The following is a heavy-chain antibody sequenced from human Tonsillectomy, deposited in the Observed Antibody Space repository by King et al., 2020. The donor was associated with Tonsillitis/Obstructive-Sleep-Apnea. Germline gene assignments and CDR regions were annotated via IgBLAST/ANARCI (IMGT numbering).Heavy chain of an antibody. J-gene: IGHJ4*02. V-gene: IGHV3-73*01. CDR1: GFTFSGSA. Sequence: VQLVESGGGLVRPGGALKLSFAASGFTFSGSAMHWVRQGSGKGRGWVGRIRSKANGYATAYSAAVKGRVTNSRDGSKNTACMQMNSLKTEVTAVYYCTRHVGGDFWSGYYTVWGQGTLVTVSS. CDR2: IRSKANGYAT. D-gene: IGHD3-3*01. CDR3: TRHVGGDFWSGYYTV.